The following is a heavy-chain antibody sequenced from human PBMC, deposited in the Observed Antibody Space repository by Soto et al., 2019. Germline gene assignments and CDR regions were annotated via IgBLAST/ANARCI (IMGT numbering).Heavy chain of an antibody. CDR3: ARHLHSDSVHITPVSPDY. CDR1: GYSFTSYW. J-gene: IGHJ4*02. Sequence: GESLKISCKGSGYSFTSYWISWVRQMPGKGLEWMGRIDPSDSYTNYSPSFQGHVTISADKSISTAYLQWSSLKAADSAMYYCARHLHSDSVHITPVSPDYWGQGTLVTVSS. V-gene: IGHV5-10-1*01. CDR2: IDPSDSYT. D-gene: IGHD4-4*01.